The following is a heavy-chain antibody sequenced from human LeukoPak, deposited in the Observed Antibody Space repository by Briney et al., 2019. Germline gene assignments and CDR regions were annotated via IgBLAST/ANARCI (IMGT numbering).Heavy chain of an antibody. CDR1: GYSFTGYY. CDR2: VNPRNGAT. J-gene: IGHJ5*02. V-gene: IGHV1-2*02. CDR3: ASVGVAHGWFDP. D-gene: IGHD3-3*01. Sequence: ASVKVSCKASGYSFTGYYVHWVRQAPGQGLEWMGWVNPRNGATKYAPNFQGRVTMTRDTSINTAYMEVKGLTSDDTAVYYCASVGVAHGWFDPWGQGTLVTVSS.